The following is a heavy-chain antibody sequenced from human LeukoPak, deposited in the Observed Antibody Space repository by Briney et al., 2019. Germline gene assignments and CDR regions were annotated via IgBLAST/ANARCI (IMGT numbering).Heavy chain of an antibody. CDR2: MNPTRSMT. CDR3: ARDIYDFWSGYTRDYSYYMDV. V-gene: IGHV1-46*01. D-gene: IGHD3-3*01. CDR1: VYTFTSYY. Sequence: SGKLCCKAAVYTFTSYYINWVGEAPGQGVEGRGRMNPTRSMTSYAHKFQVRVTITRDMSTSTVYTAMSSLRYEDSAVYYCARDIYDFWSGYTRDYSYYMDVWGKGTTVTVSS. J-gene: IGHJ6*03.